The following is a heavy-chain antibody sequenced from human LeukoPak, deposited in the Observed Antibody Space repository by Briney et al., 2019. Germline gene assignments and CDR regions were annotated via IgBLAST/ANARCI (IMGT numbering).Heavy chain of an antibody. CDR2: IWYDGSNK. CDR1: GFTVSSNY. J-gene: IGHJ4*02. Sequence: GGSLRLSCAASGFTVSSNYMSWVRQAPGKGLEWVAVIWYDGSNKYYADSVKGRFTISRDNSKNTLYLQMNSLRAEDTAVYYCAKQQWKGYFDYWGQGTLVTVSS. CDR3: AKQQWKGYFDY. V-gene: IGHV3-33*06. D-gene: IGHD6-19*01.